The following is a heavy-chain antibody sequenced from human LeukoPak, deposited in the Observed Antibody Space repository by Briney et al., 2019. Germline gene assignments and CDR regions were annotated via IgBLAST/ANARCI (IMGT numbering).Heavy chain of an antibody. CDR2: ISGSGGST. J-gene: IGHJ4*02. CDR1: GFTFSSYA. CDR3: AKYGVGSMVYAKIPAHFDY. Sequence: PGGSLRLSCAASGFTFSSYAMSWVRQAPGKGLEWVSAISGSGGSTYYADSVKGRFTISRDNSKNTLYLQMNSLRAEDTAVYYCAKYGVGSMVYAKIPAHFDYWGQGTLVAVSS. D-gene: IGHD2-8*01. V-gene: IGHV3-23*01.